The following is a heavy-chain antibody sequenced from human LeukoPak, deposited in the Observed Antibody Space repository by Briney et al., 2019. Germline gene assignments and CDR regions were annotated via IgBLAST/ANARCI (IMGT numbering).Heavy chain of an antibody. CDR1: GFTFSSYS. V-gene: IGHV3-21*01. CDR3: ARDRPTMIVVGHRFDP. CDR2: ISSSSSYI. Sequence: PGGSLRLSCAASGFTFSSYSMNWVRQAPGKGLEWVSSISSSSSYIYYADSVKGRFAISRDNAKNSLYLQMNSLRAEDTAVYYCARDRPTMIVVGHRFDPWGQGTLVTVSS. J-gene: IGHJ5*02. D-gene: IGHD3-22*01.